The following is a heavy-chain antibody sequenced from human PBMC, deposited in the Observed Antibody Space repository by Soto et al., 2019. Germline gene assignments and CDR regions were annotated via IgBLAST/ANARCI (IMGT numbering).Heavy chain of an antibody. V-gene: IGHV4-59*01. D-gene: IGHD1-26*01. CDR2: IYYSGST. CDR1: GGSISSYY. CDR3: ARGTTPEHNWFVP. J-gene: IGHJ5*02. Sequence: SETLSRSCTVSGGSISSYYWSWIRQPAGKGLEWIGYIYYSGSTNYNPSLKSRVTISVDTSKNQFSLKLSSVTAADTAVYYWARGTTPEHNWFVPWGQGTRVTISS.